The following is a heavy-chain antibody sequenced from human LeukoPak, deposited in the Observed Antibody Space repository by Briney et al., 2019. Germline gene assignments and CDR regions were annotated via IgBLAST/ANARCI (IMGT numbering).Heavy chain of an antibody. J-gene: IGHJ4*02. CDR3: ARARDGYNYHFDY. CDR1: GGSFSGYY. CDR2: IYYSGST. Sequence: SETLSLTCAVYGGSFSGYYWSWIRQPPGKGLEWIGYIYYSGSTNYNPSLKSRVTISVDTSKNQFSLKLSSVTAADTAVYYCARARDGYNYHFDYWGQGTLVTVSS. D-gene: IGHD5-24*01. V-gene: IGHV4-59*01.